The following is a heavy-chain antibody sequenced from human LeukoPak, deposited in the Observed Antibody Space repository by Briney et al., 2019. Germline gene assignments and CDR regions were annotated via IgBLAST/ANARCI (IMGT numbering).Heavy chain of an antibody. CDR3: ARTNPSFDY. V-gene: IGHV4-59*08. CDR2: IFYSGST. Sequence: SETLSLTCTVSGGSISSYYWSWIRQPPGKGLEWIGYIFYSGSTNYSPSLKSRVTISVDTSKNQVSLKLRPVTAADTAVYYCARTNPSFDYWGQGTLVTVSS. J-gene: IGHJ4*02. CDR1: GGSISSYY.